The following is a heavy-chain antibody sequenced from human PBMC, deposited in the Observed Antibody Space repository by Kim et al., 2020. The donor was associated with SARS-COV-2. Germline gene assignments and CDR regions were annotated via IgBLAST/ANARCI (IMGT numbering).Heavy chain of an antibody. CDR3: ARERIGSLDY. J-gene: IGHJ4*02. Sequence: SENLSLTCTVSGGSISSGGYYWSWIRQHPGKGLEWIGYIYYSGSTYYNPSLKSRVTISVDTSKNQFSLKLSSVTAADTAVYYCARERIGSLDYWGQGTLVTVSS. CDR2: IYYSGST. V-gene: IGHV4-31*03. D-gene: IGHD1-26*01. CDR1: GGSISSGGYY.